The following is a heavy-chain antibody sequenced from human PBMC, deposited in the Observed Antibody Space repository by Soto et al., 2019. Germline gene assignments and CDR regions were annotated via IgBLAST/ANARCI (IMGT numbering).Heavy chain of an antibody. CDR3: AKFSLNATSPSPGY. CDR1: SFTFSSYS. CDR2: ISYDGSNK. D-gene: IGHD2-2*01. J-gene: IGHJ4*02. V-gene: IGHV3-30*18. Sequence: MSLSVSFAASSFTFSSYSMNWVRHAPGKGLEWVAVISYDGSNKYYADSVKGRFTISRENSKNTLYLQMNSLGAEDTAEYCWAKFSLNATSPSPGYWGQGTPVPVTS.